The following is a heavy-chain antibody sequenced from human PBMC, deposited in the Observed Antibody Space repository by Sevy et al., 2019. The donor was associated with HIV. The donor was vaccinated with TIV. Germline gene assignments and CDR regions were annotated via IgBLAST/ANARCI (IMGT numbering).Heavy chain of an antibody. Sequence: GGSLRLSCAASGFTFSDYSMHWVRQAPGKGLEWVAVISYDGRNNKYNADSVKVGFLNSIDNSKNTLYLQMYSLRVEDTAIYYCAKDRGEILHSAFDYWGQGTLVTVSS. D-gene: IGHD3-16*01. CDR1: GFTFSDYS. J-gene: IGHJ4*02. CDR2: ISYDGRNNK. CDR3: AKDRGEILHSAFDY. V-gene: IGHV3-30*04.